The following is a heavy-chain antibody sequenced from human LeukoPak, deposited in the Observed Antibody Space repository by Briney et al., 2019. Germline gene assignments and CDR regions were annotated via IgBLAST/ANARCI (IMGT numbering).Heavy chain of an antibody. Sequence: GGSLRLSCAASGFTFSSYGMHWVRQAPGKGLQWVAVISFDGSNKYYADSVKGRFTISRDNSKNTLYLQMSSLRVEDTAVYYCVKTRGTYPNDAFDIWGQGTMVTVSS. CDR3: VKTRGTYPNDAFDI. D-gene: IGHD5-12*01. J-gene: IGHJ3*02. V-gene: IGHV3-30*18. CDR2: ISFDGSNK. CDR1: GFTFSSYG.